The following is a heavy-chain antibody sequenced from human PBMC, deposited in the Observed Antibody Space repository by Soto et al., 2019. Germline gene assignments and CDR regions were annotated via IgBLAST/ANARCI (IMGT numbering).Heavy chain of an antibody. Sequence: PGGSLRLSCLASGFPSSTYGFSTYAMTWVRQPPGKGLEWVSVITGSGGHSYYADSVKGRFTISRDNSRNTLFLQMDSLRADDTAVYFCAKDQDRDYGGFDYWGQGTLVTVSS. CDR2: ITGSGGHS. CDR3: AKDQDRDYGGFDY. V-gene: IGHV3-23*01. J-gene: IGHJ4*02. D-gene: IGHD4-17*01. CDR1: GFPSSTYGFSTYA.